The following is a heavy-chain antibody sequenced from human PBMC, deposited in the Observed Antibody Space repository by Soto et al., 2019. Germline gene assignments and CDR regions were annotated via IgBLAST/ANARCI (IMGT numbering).Heavy chain of an antibody. Sequence: PSETLSLTCAVYGGSFSGYYWSWIRQPPGKGLEWIGEINHSGSTNYNPSLKSRVTISVDTSKNQFSLKLSSVTAADTAVYYCAIGDYHDYWGQGTLVTVSS. CDR3: AIGDYHDY. J-gene: IGHJ4*02. CDR2: INHSGST. D-gene: IGHD4-17*01. V-gene: IGHV4-34*01. CDR1: GGSFSGYY.